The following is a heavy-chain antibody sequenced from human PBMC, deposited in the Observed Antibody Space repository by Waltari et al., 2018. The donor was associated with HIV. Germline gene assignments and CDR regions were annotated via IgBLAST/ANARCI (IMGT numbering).Heavy chain of an antibody. CDR3: ANKQYGSGMGY. CDR1: GFTFSSYA. J-gene: IGHJ4*02. D-gene: IGHD3-10*01. CDR2: ISGSGGST. Sequence: EVQLLESGGGLVQPGGSLRPSCAASGFTFSSYAMSWVRQAPGKGLEWVSGISGSGGSTYYADSVKGRFTISRDNSKNTLYLQMNSLRAEDTAVYYCANKQYGSGMGYWGQGTLVTVSS. V-gene: IGHV3-23*01.